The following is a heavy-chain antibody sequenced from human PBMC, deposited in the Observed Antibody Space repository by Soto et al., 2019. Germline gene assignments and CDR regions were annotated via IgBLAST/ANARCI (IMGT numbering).Heavy chain of an antibody. CDR1: GFTFSSYG. V-gene: IGHV3-30*18. Sequence: GGSLRLSCAASGFTFSSYGMHWVRQAPGKGLEWVAVISYDGSNKYYADSVKGRFTISRDNSKNTLYLQMNSLRAEDTAVYYCAKDRGDCTNGVCSRRAYYYYGMDVWGQGTTVTVSS. CDR2: ISYDGSNK. J-gene: IGHJ6*02. CDR3: AKDRGDCTNGVCSRRAYYYYGMDV. D-gene: IGHD2-8*01.